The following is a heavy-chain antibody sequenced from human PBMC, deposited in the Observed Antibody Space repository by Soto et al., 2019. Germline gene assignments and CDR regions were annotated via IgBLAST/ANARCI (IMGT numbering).Heavy chain of an antibody. CDR3: ARGRGHYYYYGMDV. CDR1: GGSIRSYY. CDR2: IYYSGST. D-gene: IGHD1-26*01. Sequence: QVQLQESGPGLVKPSETLSLTCTVSGGSIRSYYWSWIRQPPGKGLEWLGYIYYSGSTNYNPSLKNRVTISADTSKTQFSLKLSSVTAADTAVYYWARGRGHYYYYGMDVWGQGTTVTVSS. J-gene: IGHJ6*02. V-gene: IGHV4-59*01.